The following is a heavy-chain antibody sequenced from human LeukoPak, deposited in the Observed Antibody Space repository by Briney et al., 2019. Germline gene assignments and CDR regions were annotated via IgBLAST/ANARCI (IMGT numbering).Heavy chain of an antibody. CDR1: GFTFSNYN. J-gene: IGHJ4*02. CDR2: IISGRDYI. Sequence: GGSLRLSCAASGFTFSNYNINWVRQAPGKGLEWVSSIISGRDYIYYADSVKGRFTISRDNAKNSLYLQMNSLRAEDTAVYYCAKEGGDGSGYWGQGTLVTVSS. CDR3: AKEGGDGSGY. V-gene: IGHV3-21*01. D-gene: IGHD2-21*01.